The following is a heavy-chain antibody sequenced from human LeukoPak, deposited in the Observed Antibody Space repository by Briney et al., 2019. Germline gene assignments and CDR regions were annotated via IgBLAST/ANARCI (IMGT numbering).Heavy chain of an antibody. CDR3: ATLNTAYDKAWFDP. D-gene: IGHD5-12*01. Sequence: GGSLRLSCAASRFTFCSYGMHWVRQAPGKGLEWVAFISNEGSNKYYADSVKGRFTISRDNSENMLFLQMNSLRAEDTAVYYCATLNTAYDKAWFDPWGQGTLVIVSS. CDR2: ISNEGSNK. V-gene: IGHV3-30*03. J-gene: IGHJ5*02. CDR1: RFTFCSYG.